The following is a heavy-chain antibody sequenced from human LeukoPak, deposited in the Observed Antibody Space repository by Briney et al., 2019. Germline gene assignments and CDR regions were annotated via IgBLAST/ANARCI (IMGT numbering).Heavy chain of an antibody. CDR2: INPNTGGT. V-gene: IGHV1-2*02. CDR3: ARDFPGSSGYSLPI. Sequence: ASVKVSCKASGYTFTSYYMHWVRQAPGQGLEWMGWINPNTGGTNYAQKFQGRVTMTNDTSISTAYMELSRLRSDDTAVYYCARDFPGSSGYSLPIWGQGTLVTVSS. J-gene: IGHJ4*02. CDR1: GYTFTSYY. D-gene: IGHD3-22*01.